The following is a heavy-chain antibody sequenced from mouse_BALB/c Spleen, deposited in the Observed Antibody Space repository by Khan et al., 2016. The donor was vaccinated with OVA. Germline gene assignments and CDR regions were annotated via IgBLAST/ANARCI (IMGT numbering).Heavy chain of an antibody. J-gene: IGHJ4*01. CDR2: ISSGGSYT. CDR3: ARQHGYDEGSAMNY. V-gene: IGHV5-6*01. Sequence: EVKLVESGRDLVKPGGSLKLSCAASGFTFSSYGMSWVRQTPDKRLEWVAAISSGGSYTYYPDSLKGRFTISRDNAKNTLYLQMSSLKSEDTAMFYCARQHGYDEGSAMNYWGQGTSVTVSS. D-gene: IGHD2-2*01. CDR1: GFTFSSYG.